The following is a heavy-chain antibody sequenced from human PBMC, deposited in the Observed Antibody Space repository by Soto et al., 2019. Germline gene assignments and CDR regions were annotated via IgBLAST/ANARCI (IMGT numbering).Heavy chain of an antibody. D-gene: IGHD2-2*01. J-gene: IGHJ3*02. CDR2: ISSSSSYI. CDR3: ARDSYHGYDNCHDAFDI. Sequence: GGLLRLSFAAPGLPSIGHRCKGARRAPGKGLEWVSSISSSSSYIYYADSVKGRFTISRDNAKNSLYLQMNSLRAEDTAVYYCARDSYHGYDNCHDAFDIWGQGTMVTVSS. V-gene: IGHV3-21*01. CDR1: GLPSIGHR.